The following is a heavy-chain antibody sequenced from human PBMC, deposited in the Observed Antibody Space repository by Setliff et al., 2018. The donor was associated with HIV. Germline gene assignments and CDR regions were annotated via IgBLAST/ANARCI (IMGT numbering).Heavy chain of an antibody. CDR1: GGSISSSSYY. J-gene: IGHJ4*02. V-gene: IGHV4-39*07. CDR3: ARVARYSYGSFES. CDR2: IDYSGSP. D-gene: IGHD5-18*01. Sequence: PSETLSLTCTVSGGSISSSSYYWGWIRQPPGKGLEWIGEIDYSGSPNYNPSLKSRVTISIDTSKKQFSLRLTSVTAADTAVYYCARVARYSYGSFESWGQGTLVTVSS.